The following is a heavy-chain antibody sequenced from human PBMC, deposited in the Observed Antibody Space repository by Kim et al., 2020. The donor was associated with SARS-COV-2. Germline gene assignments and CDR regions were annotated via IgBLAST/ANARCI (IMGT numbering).Heavy chain of an antibody. Sequence: ADSVKGRFTISRDNAKNSLYLQMNSLRAEDTAVYYCARGSMVRGAYFDYWGQGTLVTVSS. V-gene: IGHV3-11*06. D-gene: IGHD3-10*01. J-gene: IGHJ4*02. CDR3: ARGSMVRGAYFDY.